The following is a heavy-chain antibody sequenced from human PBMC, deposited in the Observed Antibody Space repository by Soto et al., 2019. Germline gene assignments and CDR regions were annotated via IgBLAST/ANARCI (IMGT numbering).Heavy chain of an antibody. CDR1: GFTFRNYA. V-gene: IGHV3-23*01. CDR3: AKETYYYYGMDV. CDR2: IIDSGGYT. J-gene: IGHJ6*02. Sequence: GGSLRLSCAASGFTFRNYAMNWVRQAPGKGLEWVSAIIDSGGYTYYADSVKGRFTISRDNPKNTLYLQMNSLRAEDTALYYCAKETYYYYGMDVWGQGTTVTVSS.